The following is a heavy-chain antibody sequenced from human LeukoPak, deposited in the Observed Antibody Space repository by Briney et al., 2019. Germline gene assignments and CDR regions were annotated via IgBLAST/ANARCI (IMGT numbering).Heavy chain of an antibody. V-gene: IGHV1-2*02. CDR3: ARGIGSGSYGRFDP. CDR1: GYTFTNYG. D-gene: IGHD3-10*01. J-gene: IGHJ5*02. CDR2: INPNSGGT. Sequence: ASVKVSCKASGYTFTNYGISWVRQAPGQGLEWMGWINPNSGGTNYAQTFQGRVTMTRDPSISTSYMELSRLTSDDTAVYYCARGIGSGSYGRFDPWGQGTLVTVSS.